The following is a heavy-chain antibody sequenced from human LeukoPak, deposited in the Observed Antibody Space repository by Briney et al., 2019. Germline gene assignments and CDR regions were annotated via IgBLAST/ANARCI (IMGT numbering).Heavy chain of an antibody. CDR1: GGSFSGYY. D-gene: IGHD4-17*01. J-gene: IGHJ5*02. CDR3: ARDRTNGDYPNWFDP. V-gene: IGHV4-34*01. CDR2: INHSGST. Sequence: KPSETLSLTCAVNGGSFSGYYWSWIRQPPGKGLEWIGEINHSGSTNYNPSLKSRVTISVDTSKNQFSLKLSSVTAADTAVYYCARDRTNGDYPNWFDPWGQGTLVTVSS.